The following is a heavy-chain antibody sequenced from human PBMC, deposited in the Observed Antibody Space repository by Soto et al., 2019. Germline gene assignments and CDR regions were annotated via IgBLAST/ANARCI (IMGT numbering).Heavy chain of an antibody. J-gene: IGHJ4*02. Sequence: VQLVQSGAEVKRPGASVKISCKASGDTLSTYYMHWARQAPGQGLEWMGIINPRSGKTNYPQKFQGRVNMTRDTATTTVYMELSTRRSEDTAMYYCARGVGYSDSSGYPFDYWGQGTLVTVSS. CDR2: INPRSGKT. D-gene: IGHD3-22*01. CDR3: ARGVGYSDSSGYPFDY. CDR1: GDTLSTYY. V-gene: IGHV1-46*03.